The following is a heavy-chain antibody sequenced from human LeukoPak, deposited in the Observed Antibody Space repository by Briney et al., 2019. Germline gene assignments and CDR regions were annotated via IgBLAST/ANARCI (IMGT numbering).Heavy chain of an antibody. Sequence: GASVKVSCKASGYTFTSYGISWVRQAPGQGLEWMGWISAYNGNTNYAQKLQGRVTMTTDTSTSTAYMELRSLRSDDTAVYYCAREEGDFWSGYYTGYGSSDYWGQGTLVTVSS. V-gene: IGHV1-18*01. D-gene: IGHD3-3*01. CDR2: ISAYNGNT. J-gene: IGHJ4*02. CDR1: GYTFTSYG. CDR3: AREEGDFWSGYYTGYGSSDY.